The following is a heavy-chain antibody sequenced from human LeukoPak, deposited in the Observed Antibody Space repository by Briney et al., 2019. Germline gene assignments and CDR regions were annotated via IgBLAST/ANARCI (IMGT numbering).Heavy chain of an antibody. J-gene: IGHJ6*02. V-gene: IGHV5-51*04. CDR2: IYPGDSDT. CDR1: GYSFTNYW. CDR3: ASPTMGSYYYYGMDV. Sequence: GESLKISCKGSGYSFTNYWIGWVRQMPGKGLEWMGIIYPGDSDTRYSPSFQGQVTISADEPISTAYLQWSSLKASDAAMYYCASPTMGSYYYYGMDVWGQGTTVTVSS. D-gene: IGHD3-10*01.